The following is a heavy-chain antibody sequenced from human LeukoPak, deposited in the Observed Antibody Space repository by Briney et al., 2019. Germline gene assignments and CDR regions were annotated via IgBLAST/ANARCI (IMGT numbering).Heavy chain of an antibody. CDR2: ISSSSSTI. CDR3: AREGRQQLATNAFDI. Sequence: GGSLRLSCAASGFTFSSYSMNWVRQAPGKGLEWVTYISSSSSTIYYADSVKGRFTISRDNAKNSLYLQMNSLRAEDTAVYYCAREGRQQLATNAFDIWGQGTMVTVSS. D-gene: IGHD6-13*01. CDR1: GFTFSSYS. J-gene: IGHJ3*02. V-gene: IGHV3-48*01.